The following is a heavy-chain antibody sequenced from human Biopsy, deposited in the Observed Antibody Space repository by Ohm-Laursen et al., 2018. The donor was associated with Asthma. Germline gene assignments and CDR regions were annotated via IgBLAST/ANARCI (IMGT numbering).Heavy chain of an antibody. CDR3: ARTFHFWSPYHAEHYQL. D-gene: IGHD3-3*02. V-gene: IGHV3-7*01. Sequence: SLRLSCAAFGFTFGDYCVSWVRQVPGQGLEWVANIKHDGSEKNHVDSLKGRFTISRDNAKNSLYLQMNSLRAEDTAVYYCARTFHFWSPYHAEHYQLWGQGTLVTVSS. CDR2: IKHDGSEK. CDR1: GFTFGDYC. J-gene: IGHJ1*01.